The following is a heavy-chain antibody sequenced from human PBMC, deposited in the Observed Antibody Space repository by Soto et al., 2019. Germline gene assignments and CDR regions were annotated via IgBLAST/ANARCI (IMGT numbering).Heavy chain of an antibody. D-gene: IGHD3-22*01. V-gene: IGHV4-4*02. CDR1: GGSISSSNW. J-gene: IGHJ6*02. CDR2: IYHSGST. Sequence: PSETLSLTCAVSGGSISSSNWWSWVRQPPGKGLEWIGEIYHSGSTNYNPSLKSRVTISVDKSKNQFSLRLSSVTAADTAVYYCARVRVGDDSSGYYFPWKVGMHVWGQGTTVTVSS. CDR3: ARVRVGDDSSGYYFPWKVGMHV.